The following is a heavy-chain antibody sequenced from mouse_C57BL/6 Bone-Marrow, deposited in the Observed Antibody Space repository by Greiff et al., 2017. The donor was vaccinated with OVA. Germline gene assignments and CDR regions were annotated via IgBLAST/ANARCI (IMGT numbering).Heavy chain of an antibody. CDR3: TRRGASGIYYYAMDY. J-gene: IGHJ4*01. Sequence: EVKVEESGGGLVQPGGSMKLSCAASGFTFSDAWMDWVRQSPEKGLEWVAEIRNKANNHATYYAESVKGRFTISRDDSKSSVYLQMNSLRAEDTGIYYCTRRGASGIYYYAMDYWGQGTSVTVSS. V-gene: IGHV6-6*01. CDR2: IRNKANNHAT. CDR1: GFTFSDAW. D-gene: IGHD3-1*01.